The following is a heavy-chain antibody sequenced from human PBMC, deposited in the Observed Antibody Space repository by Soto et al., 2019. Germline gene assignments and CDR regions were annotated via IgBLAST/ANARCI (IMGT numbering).Heavy chain of an antibody. CDR3: AKTFIGSGDVVVPAAMLHPLYP. CDR2: IYYSGST. D-gene: IGHD2-2*01. Sequence: PSETLSLTCTVSGGSISSSSYYWGWIRQPPGKGLEWIGSIYYSGSTYYNPSLKSRVTISVDTSKNQFSLKLSSVTAADTAVYYCAKTFIGSGDVVVPAAMLHPLYPWGQGTLVTVSS. V-gene: IGHV4-39*01. J-gene: IGHJ5*02. CDR1: GGSISSSSYY.